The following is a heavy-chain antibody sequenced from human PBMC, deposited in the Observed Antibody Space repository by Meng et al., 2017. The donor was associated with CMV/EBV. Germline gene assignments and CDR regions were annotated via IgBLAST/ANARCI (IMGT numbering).Heavy chain of an antibody. V-gene: IGHV1-46*01. Sequence: CKASGYPFSNSYAHWVRQAPGQGLEWMGVINPRGDITTYAQKFQGRVTMTRDTSANTVHMDLSSLGSEDTAVYYCAREKGDTNYFDSWGQETLVTVSS. CDR1: GYPFSNSY. CDR3: AREKGDTNYFDS. CDR2: INPRGDIT. D-gene: IGHD1-26*01. J-gene: IGHJ4*02.